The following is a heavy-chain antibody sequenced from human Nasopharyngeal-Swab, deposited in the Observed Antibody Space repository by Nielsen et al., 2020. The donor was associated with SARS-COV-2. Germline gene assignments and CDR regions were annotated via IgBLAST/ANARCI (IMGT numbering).Heavy chain of an antibody. J-gene: IGHJ6*02. Sequence: ASVKVSCKASGYTFTSYDINWVRQATGQGLEWMGWMNPNSGNTGYAQKFQGRVTMTRNTSISTAYMELSSLTSEDTAVYYCASGGLRIRLWFGEAIRRGRYYYGMDVWGQGTTVTVSS. CDR2: MNPNSGNT. CDR1: GYTFTSYD. CDR3: ASGGLRIRLWFGEAIRRGRYYYGMDV. D-gene: IGHD3-10*01. V-gene: IGHV1-8*01.